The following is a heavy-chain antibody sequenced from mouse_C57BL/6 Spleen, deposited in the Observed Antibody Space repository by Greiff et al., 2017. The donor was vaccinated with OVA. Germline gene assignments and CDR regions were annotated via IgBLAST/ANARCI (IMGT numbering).Heavy chain of an antibody. Sequence: EVQLQQSVAELVRPGASVKLSCTASGFNIQNTYMHWVKQRPEQGLEWIGRIDPANGNTKYAPKFQGKATITADTSSNTAYLQLSSLTSEDTAIYYCAREDSNYGFAYWGQGTLVTVSA. V-gene: IGHV14-3*01. CDR2: IDPANGNT. D-gene: IGHD2-5*01. CDR3: AREDSNYGFAY. CDR1: GFNIQNTY. J-gene: IGHJ3*01.